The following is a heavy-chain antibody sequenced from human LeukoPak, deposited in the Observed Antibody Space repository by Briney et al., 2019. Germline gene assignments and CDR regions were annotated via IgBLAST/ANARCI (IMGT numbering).Heavy chain of an antibody. D-gene: IGHD6-19*01. CDR1: GFTFSSYS. CDR2: ISSSSSYI. Sequence: GGSLRLSFAASGFTFSSYSMNWVRQAPGKGLEWVSSISSSSSYIYYADSVKGRFTISRDNAKNSLYLQMNSLRAEDTAVYYCARDLSMAVAGTSVGYFDYWGQGTLVTVSS. J-gene: IGHJ4*02. V-gene: IGHV3-21*01. CDR3: ARDLSMAVAGTSVGYFDY.